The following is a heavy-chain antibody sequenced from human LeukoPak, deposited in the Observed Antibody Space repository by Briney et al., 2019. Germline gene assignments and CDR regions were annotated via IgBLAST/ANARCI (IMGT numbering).Heavy chain of an antibody. D-gene: IGHD5-12*01. Sequence: SETLSLTCTVSGGSISSSSYYWGWIRQPPGKGLEWIGSIYYSGSTYYNPSLKSRVTISVDTSKNQFSLKLSSVTAADTAVYYCARRLRGLLVATIVAAGSRFDPWGQGTLVTVSS. CDR3: ARRLRGLLVATIVAAGSRFDP. CDR2: IYYSGST. CDR1: GGSISSSSYY. V-gene: IGHV4-39*01. J-gene: IGHJ5*02.